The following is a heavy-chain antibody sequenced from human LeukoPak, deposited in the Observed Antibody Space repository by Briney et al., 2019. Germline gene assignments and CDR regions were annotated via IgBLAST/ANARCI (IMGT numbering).Heavy chain of an antibody. Sequence: GGSLRLSCAASGFTFSSYAMSWVRQAPGKGLEWVSAISGSGGSTYYADSVKGRFTISRDNSKTTLDLQMNSLRAEDTAVYYCARVLSGSWDWFDPWGQGTLVTVSS. CDR3: ARVLSGSWDWFDP. CDR1: GFTFSSYA. CDR2: ISGSGGST. D-gene: IGHD3-22*01. V-gene: IGHV3-23*01. J-gene: IGHJ5*02.